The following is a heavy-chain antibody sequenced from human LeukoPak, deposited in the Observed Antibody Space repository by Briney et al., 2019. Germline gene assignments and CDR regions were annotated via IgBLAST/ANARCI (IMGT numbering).Heavy chain of an antibody. J-gene: IGHJ4*02. Sequence: GGSLRLTCAASGFTFSSYAMNWVRQAPGKGLEWVSCISESGGTTDYADSVKGRFTISRDNSKNTLYLQMNSLRAEDTAVYYCARGLNFYDSSAYYEGNFDYWGQGTLVSVSS. D-gene: IGHD3-22*01. CDR3: ARGLNFYDSSAYYEGNFDY. CDR1: GFTFSSYA. CDR2: ISESGGTT. V-gene: IGHV3-23*01.